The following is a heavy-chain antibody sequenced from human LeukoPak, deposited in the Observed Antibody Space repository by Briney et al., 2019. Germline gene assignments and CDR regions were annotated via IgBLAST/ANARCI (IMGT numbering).Heavy chain of an antibody. D-gene: IGHD3-10*01. CDR1: GFTFSSYG. CDR2: ISYDGSNK. V-gene: IGHV3-30*18. J-gene: IGHJ6*02. Sequence: GRSLRLSCAASGFTFSSYGMHWVRQAPGKGLEWVAVISYDGSNKYYADSVKGRFTISRDNSKNTLYLQMNSLRAEDTAVYYCAKDRRVPAEYGSGSYGMDVWGQGTTVTVSS. CDR3: AKDRRVPAEYGSGSYGMDV.